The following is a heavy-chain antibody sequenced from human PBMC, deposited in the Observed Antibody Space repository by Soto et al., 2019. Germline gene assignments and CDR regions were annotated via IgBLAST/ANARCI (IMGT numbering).Heavy chain of an antibody. CDR2: ISYDGSNK. J-gene: IGHJ4*02. D-gene: IGHD2-8*01. V-gene: IGHV3-30-3*01. CDR3: ARGGCTTWVTGTYFAY. CDR1: GFTFSSYA. Sequence: QVQLVESGGGVVQPGRSLRLSCAASGFTFSSYAMHWVRQAPGKGLEWVAVISYDGSNKYYADSVKGRFTISRDNSKNTLYLQVNSLRAEDTAVYYCARGGCTTWVTGTYFAYWGQGTLVTVSS.